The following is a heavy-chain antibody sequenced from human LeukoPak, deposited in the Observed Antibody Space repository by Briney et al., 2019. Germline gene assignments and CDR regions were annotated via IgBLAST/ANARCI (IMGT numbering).Heavy chain of an antibody. CDR3: AREFGGSAGFYSYYWDV. V-gene: IGHV4-59*01. CDR1: GGSISSYY. CDR2: IYYSGST. J-gene: IGHJ6*03. D-gene: IGHD3-10*01. Sequence: PSETLSLTCTVSGGSISSYYWSWIRQPPGKGLEWIGYIYYSGSTNYNPSLKSRVTISVDTSKNQFSLKLSPVTAADTAVYYCAREFGGSAGFYSYYWDVGEKGPRATVP.